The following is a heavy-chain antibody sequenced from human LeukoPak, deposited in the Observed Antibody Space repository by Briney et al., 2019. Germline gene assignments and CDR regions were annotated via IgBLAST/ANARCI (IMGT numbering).Heavy chain of an antibody. CDR1: GGSFSGYY. V-gene: IGHV4-34*01. D-gene: IGHD2-2*01. J-gene: IGHJ6*03. Sequence: SETLSLTCAVYGGSFSGYYWSWIRQPPGKGLEWIGEINHSGSTNYNPSLKSRVTISVDTSKNQFSLKLSSVTAADTAVYYCARGPYAYYMDVWGKGTTDTVSS. CDR2: INHSGST. CDR3: ARGPYAYYMDV.